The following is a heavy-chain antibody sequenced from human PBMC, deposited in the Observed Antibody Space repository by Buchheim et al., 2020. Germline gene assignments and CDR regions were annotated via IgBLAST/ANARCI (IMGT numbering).Heavy chain of an antibody. V-gene: IGHV3-23*01. CDR1: GFTFSSYT. CDR3: AKFPLWMMDPEHRSDGSGSY. Sequence: EVQLLESGGGLVQPGGSLGLSCAASGFTFSSYTMNWVRQAPGKGLEWVSAISGSGGITYYADSVKGRFTISRDNSKNTLYLQMNSLRAEDTAVFYCAKFPLWMMDPEHRSDGSGSYWGQGTL. D-gene: IGHD3-10*01. CDR2: ISGSGGIT. J-gene: IGHJ4*02.